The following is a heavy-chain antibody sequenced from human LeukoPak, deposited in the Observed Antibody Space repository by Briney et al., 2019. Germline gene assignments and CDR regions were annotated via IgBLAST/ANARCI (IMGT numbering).Heavy chain of an antibody. V-gene: IGHV3-30*18. CDR3: AKPAGGYGDSVEYFQH. Sequence: PGRSLRLSCAASGFTFSSYGMHWVRQAPGKGLEGVAVISYDGSNKYYADSVKGRFTISRANSKNKLYLQMNSLRAEDTAVYYCAKPAGGYGDSVEYFQHWGQGTLVTVSS. CDR2: ISYDGSNK. J-gene: IGHJ1*01. D-gene: IGHD4-17*01. CDR1: GFTFSSYG.